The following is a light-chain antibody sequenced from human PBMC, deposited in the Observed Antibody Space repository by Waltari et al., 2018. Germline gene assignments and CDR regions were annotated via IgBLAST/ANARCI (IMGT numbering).Light chain of an antibody. CDR1: SSDIGRYNN. J-gene: IGLJ3*02. CDR2: EVK. V-gene: IGLV2-14*01. Sequence: QSALTQPASVSGSPGQSIPISCNGTSSDIGRYNNVSWYQQYPGKAPQIIIYEVKHRPSGVPTRFSGSTSGNTASLTISALQADDEAYFYCSSYTGDNILLFGGGTKVTVL. CDR3: SSYTGDNILL.